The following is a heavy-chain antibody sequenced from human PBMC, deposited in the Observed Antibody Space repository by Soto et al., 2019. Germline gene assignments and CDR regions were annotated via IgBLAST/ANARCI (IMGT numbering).Heavy chain of an antibody. J-gene: IGHJ4*02. V-gene: IGHV3-30-3*01. CDR2: ISYDGSNK. D-gene: IGHD6-13*01. CDR3: ARSSSWET. Sequence: ESGGGVVQPGRSLRLSCAASGFTFSSYAMHWVRQAPGKGLEWVAVISYDGSNKYYADSVKGRFTISRDNSKNTLYLQMNSLRAEDTAVYYCARSSSWETWGQGTLVTVSS. CDR1: GFTFSSYA.